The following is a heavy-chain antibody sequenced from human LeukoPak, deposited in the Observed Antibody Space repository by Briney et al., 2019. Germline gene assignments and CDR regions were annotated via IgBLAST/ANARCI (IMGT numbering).Heavy chain of an antibody. Sequence: SETLSLTCTVSGGSISSGDYYWSWIRQPPGKGLEWIGYIYYSGSTYYNPSLKSRVTISVDTSKNQFSLKLSSVTAADTAVYYCAREGTTVTTPDYWGQGTLVTVSS. J-gene: IGHJ4*02. V-gene: IGHV4-30-4*01. D-gene: IGHD4-17*01. CDR3: AREGTTVTTPDY. CDR2: IYYSGST. CDR1: GGSISSGDYY.